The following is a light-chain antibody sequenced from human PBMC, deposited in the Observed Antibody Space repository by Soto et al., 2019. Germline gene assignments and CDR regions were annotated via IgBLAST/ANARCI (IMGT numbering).Light chain of an antibody. CDR2: EVS. CDR3: SSYTSSSSLYV. J-gene: IGLJ1*01. CDR1: SSDDGGYNY. V-gene: IGLV2-14*01. Sequence: QSALTQPASVSGSPGQSITISCTGTSSDDGGYNYVSWYQQHPGKAPKLMIFEVSKRPSGASSRFSGSKSGNTASLIISGLQAEDEADYYCSSYTSSSSLYVFGTGTKLTVL.